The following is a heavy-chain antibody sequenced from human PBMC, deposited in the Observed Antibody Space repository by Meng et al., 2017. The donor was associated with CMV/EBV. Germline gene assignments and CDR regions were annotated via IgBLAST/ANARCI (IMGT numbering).Heavy chain of an antibody. J-gene: IGHJ6*01. Sequence: SVKVSCKASGGTFSSYAISWVRQAPGQGLEWMGGIIPIFGTANYAQKFQGRVTITTDESTSTAYMELSSLRSEDTAVYYCAIAARTLFDNYYGMDVWGQGTTVTVSS. V-gene: IGHV1-69*05. D-gene: IGHD3-9*01. CDR1: GGTFSSYA. CDR2: IIPIFGTA. CDR3: AIAARTLFDNYYGMDV.